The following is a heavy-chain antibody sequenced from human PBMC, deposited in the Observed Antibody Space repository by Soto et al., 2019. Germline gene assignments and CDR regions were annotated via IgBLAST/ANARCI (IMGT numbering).Heavy chain of an antibody. V-gene: IGHV4-30-4*01. J-gene: IGHJ5*02. Sequence: QVQLQESGPGLVKPSQTLSLTCTVSGGSISSGDYYWSWIRQPPGKGLEWIGYIYYSGSTYYNPSLKSRVTISVDTSKNQFSLKLSSVTAADTAVYYCARGFMITFGWNWFDPWGQGTLVTVSS. CDR2: IYYSGST. D-gene: IGHD3-16*01. CDR3: ARGFMITFGWNWFDP. CDR1: GGSISSGDYY.